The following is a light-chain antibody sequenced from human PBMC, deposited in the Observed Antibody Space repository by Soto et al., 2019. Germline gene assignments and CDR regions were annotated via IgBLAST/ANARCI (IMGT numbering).Light chain of an antibody. V-gene: IGLV2-11*01. Sequence: QAVLTQPASVSGSPGQSITISCTGTITDIGAYNYVSWYQQHPGKAPKLLIYDVSKRPSGVPDRFSGSKSGNTASLTISGLQAEDEADYYCCSYAGSYSVVFGGGTKVTVL. J-gene: IGLJ2*01. CDR3: CSYAGSYSVV. CDR2: DVS. CDR1: ITDIGAYNY.